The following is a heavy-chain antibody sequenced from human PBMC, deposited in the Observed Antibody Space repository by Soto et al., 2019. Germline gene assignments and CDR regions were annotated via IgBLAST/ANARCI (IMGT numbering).Heavy chain of an antibody. CDR1: GFTFSNYA. V-gene: IGHV3-23*01. J-gene: IGHJ5*02. Sequence: GGSLRLSCAASGFTFSNYAMSWVRQAPGKGLEWVSAISGSGGSTYYADSVKGRFTISRDNSKNTLYLQMNSLRAEDTAVYYCAKGVRRGVVVPAARFDPWGQGTLVTVSS. CDR2: ISGSGGST. CDR3: AKGVRRGVVVPAARFDP. D-gene: IGHD2-2*01.